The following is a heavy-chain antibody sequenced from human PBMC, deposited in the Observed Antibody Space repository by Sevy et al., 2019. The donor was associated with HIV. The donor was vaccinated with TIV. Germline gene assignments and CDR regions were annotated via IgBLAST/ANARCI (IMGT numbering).Heavy chain of an antibody. V-gene: IGHV3-33*08. CDR3: ARRGEWEQWLAYYYYYMDV. D-gene: IGHD6-19*01. CDR1: GFTFSSYG. J-gene: IGHJ6*03. Sequence: GGSLRLSCAASGFTFSSYGMHWVRQAPGKGLEWVAVIWYDGSNKYYADSVKGRFTISRDNSKNTLYLQMNSLRAEDTAVYYCARRGEWEQWLAYYYYYMDVWGKGTTVTVSS. CDR2: IWYDGSNK.